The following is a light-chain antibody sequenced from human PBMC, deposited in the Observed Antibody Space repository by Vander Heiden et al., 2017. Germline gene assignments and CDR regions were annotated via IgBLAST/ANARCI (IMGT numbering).Light chain of an antibody. J-gene: IGLJ1*01. Sequence: SSELTQDPAVSVALGQTVRITCQGDSLRSYYASWYQQKPGQAPVLVIYGKNNRPSGIPDRFSGSSSGNTASLTITGAQAEEEADYYCNSRDSSGNHNVFGTGTKVTVL. CDR1: SLRSYY. V-gene: IGLV3-19*01. CDR3: NSRDSSGNHNV. CDR2: GKN.